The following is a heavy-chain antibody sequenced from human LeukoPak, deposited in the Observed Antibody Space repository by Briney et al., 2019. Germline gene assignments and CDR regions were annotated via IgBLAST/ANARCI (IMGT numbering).Heavy chain of an antibody. V-gene: IGHV1-18*01. J-gene: IGHJ3*02. Sequence: GASVKVSCKASGYTFSSYGITWVRQAPGHGLEWMGWISGYKGNTKYAQKLQGRVIMTTDTSTSTAYMELRSLTSDDTAVYYCARDRHASGSYYLMPDAFEIWGQGTLVTVSS. CDR3: ARDRHASGSYYLMPDAFEI. CDR2: ISGYKGNT. D-gene: IGHD3-10*01. CDR1: GYTFSSYG.